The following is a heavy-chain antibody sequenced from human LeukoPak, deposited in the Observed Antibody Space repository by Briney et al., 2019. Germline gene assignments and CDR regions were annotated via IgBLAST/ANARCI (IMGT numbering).Heavy chain of an antibody. J-gene: IGHJ4*02. Sequence: GGSLRLSCAASGFTVNNNYMSWARQAPGKGLEWVSGISGSGGNTYYTDSVRGRLSISRDNSKNTLYLQVNSLRAEDTAVYYCAKGRTEGGTLALDYWDQGTLVTVSS. CDR3: AKGRTEGGTLALDY. CDR1: GFTVNNNY. D-gene: IGHD6-19*01. V-gene: IGHV3-23*01. CDR2: ISGSGGNT.